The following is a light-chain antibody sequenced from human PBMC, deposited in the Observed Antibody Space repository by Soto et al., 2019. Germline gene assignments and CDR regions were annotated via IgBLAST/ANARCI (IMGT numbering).Light chain of an antibody. CDR1: SSDVGGYIY. CDR3: GSYTSSNTYV. J-gene: IGLJ1*01. V-gene: IGLV2-14*01. Sequence: SVLTQPASVSGSPGQSITISCTGTSSDVGGYIYVSWYQQHPGKAPKLMIYEVSNRPSGVSNRFSGSKSSNTASLTISGLQAEDEADYYCGSYTSSNTYVFGTGTKVTVL. CDR2: EVS.